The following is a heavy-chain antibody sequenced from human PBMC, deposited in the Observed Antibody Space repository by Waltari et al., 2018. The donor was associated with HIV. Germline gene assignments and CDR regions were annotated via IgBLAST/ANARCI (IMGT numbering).Heavy chain of an antibody. J-gene: IGHJ4*02. V-gene: IGHV3-30*01. CDR1: GFTIRGYA. Sequence: QVQLVESGGGVVQPGSSLRLSCAASGFTIRGYAMDWVRQGRGKGIEGVAVIEYDGSNKDYADSVKGRITISRDNSTNTLYLQMNSLRAADTALYYCARDEFAYWGQGTLVTVSS. CDR3: ARDEFAY. CDR2: IEYDGSNK.